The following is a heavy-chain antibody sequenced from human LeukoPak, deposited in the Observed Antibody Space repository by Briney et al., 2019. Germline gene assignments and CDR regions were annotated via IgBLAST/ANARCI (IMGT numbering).Heavy chain of an antibody. CDR1: GFTFSSYW. V-gene: IGHV3-7*01. J-gene: IGHJ4*02. CDR3: ARDYHGCSSTSCYRMQGY. Sequence: GGSLRLSCAASGFTFSSYWMSWVRQAPGKGLEWVANIKQDGSEKYYVDSVKGRFTISRDNAKNSLYLQMNSLRAEDTAVYYCARDYHGCSSTSCYRMQGYWGQGTLVTVSS. D-gene: IGHD2-2*01. CDR2: IKQDGSEK.